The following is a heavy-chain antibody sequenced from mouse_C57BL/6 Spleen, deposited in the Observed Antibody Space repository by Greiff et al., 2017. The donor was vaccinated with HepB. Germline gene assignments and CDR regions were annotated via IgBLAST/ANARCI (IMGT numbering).Heavy chain of an antibody. D-gene: IGHD1-1*01. CDR2: FHPYNDDT. V-gene: IGHV1-47*01. CDR1: GYTFTTYP. J-gene: IGHJ2*01. Sequence: VQLQQSGAELVKPGASVKMSCKASGYTFTTYPIEWMKQNHGKSLEWIGNFHPYNDDTKYNEKFKGKATLTVDKSSSTVYLELSRLTSDDSAVYYCARSLYYYGSSYDYFAYWGQGTTLTVSS. CDR3: ARSLYYYGSSYDYFAY.